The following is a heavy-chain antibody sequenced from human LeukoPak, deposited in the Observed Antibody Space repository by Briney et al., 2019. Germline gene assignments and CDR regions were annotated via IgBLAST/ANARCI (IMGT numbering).Heavy chain of an antibody. CDR1: GGSISSYY. CDR3: ATGSIGYCSSTSCYDY. D-gene: IGHD2-2*01. CDR2: IYTSGGT. J-gene: IGHJ4*02. Sequence: SETLSLTCTVSGGSISSYYWSWIRQPPGKGLEWIGRIYTSGGTNYNPSLKSRVTMSVDTSKNQFSLKLSSVTAADTAVYYCATGSIGYCSSTSCYDYWGQGTLVTVSS. V-gene: IGHV4-4*07.